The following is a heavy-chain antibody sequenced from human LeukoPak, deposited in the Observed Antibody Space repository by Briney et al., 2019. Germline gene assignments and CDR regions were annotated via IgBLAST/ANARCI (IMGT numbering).Heavy chain of an antibody. D-gene: IGHD3-9*01. CDR2: IIPIFGTA. Sequence: ASVKVSCKASGGTFSGYAISWVRQAPGQGLEWMGGIIPIFGTANYAQKFQGRVTITADESTSTAYMELSSLRSGDTAVYYCAREDILTGYIGYWGQGTLVTVSS. J-gene: IGHJ4*02. CDR1: GGTFSGYA. V-gene: IGHV1-69*01. CDR3: AREDILTGYIGY.